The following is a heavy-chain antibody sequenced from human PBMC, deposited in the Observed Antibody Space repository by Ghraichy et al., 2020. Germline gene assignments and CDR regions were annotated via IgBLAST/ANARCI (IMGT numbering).Heavy chain of an antibody. Sequence: SVKVSRKASGATFSSYATSCVLQSPVQRLEWMGGIIPIFGTANYAQKFQGRVTITADKSTSTAYMELSSLRSEDTAVYYCASAYGGNLGAFVYWGQGTLVTVSS. D-gene: IGHD4-23*01. CDR3: ASAYGGNLGAFVY. CDR2: IIPIFGTA. V-gene: IGHV1-69*06. J-gene: IGHJ4*02. CDR1: GATFSSYA.